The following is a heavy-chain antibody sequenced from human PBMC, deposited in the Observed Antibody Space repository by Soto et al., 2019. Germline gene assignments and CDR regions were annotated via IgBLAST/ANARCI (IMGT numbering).Heavy chain of an antibody. J-gene: IGHJ2*01. D-gene: IGHD5-18*01. CDR3: ARHFDFNTALDYYYFDL. CDR1: GVSISPYY. CDR2: LYSSGRA. Sequence: QVQLQESGPGLVKTSETLSLTCTVSGVSISPYYWTWIRQPAGKGLEWIGHLYSSGRATYNPSLKNRLTMSVFTDHFSLTLKSVTAADTAVYYCARHFDFNTALDYYYFDLWGRGALVTVSS. V-gene: IGHV4-4*07.